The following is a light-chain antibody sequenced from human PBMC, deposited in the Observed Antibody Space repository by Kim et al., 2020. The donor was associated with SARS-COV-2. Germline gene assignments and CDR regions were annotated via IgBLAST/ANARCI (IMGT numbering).Light chain of an antibody. V-gene: IGKV3-11*01. Sequence: PGERATLSCRASQSVSSYLAWYQQKPGQAPRLLIYDASNRATGIPARFSGSGSGTDFTLTISSLEPEDFAVYYCQQRSNWPPLTFGGGTKVEIK. CDR2: DAS. J-gene: IGKJ4*01. CDR1: QSVSSY. CDR3: QQRSNWPPLT.